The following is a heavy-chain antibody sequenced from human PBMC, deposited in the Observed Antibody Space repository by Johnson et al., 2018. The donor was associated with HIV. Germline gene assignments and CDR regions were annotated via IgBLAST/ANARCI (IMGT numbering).Heavy chain of an antibody. Sequence: VQLVESGGGVVRPGGSLRLSCAASGFTFRTYAMSWVRQAPGKGLEWVSVIYSGGSTYYADSVKGRFTISRENAKNSLYLQMNSRRAGETAVYYWARGGVGAGAFDIWGQGTRVIVSS. CDR2: IYSGGST. J-gene: IGHJ3*02. V-gene: IGHV3-66*01. D-gene: IGHD1-26*01. CDR1: GFTFRTYA. CDR3: ARGGVGAGAFDI.